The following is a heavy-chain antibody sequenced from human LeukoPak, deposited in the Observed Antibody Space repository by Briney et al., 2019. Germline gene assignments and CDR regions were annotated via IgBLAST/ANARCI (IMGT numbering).Heavy chain of an antibody. D-gene: IGHD5-12*01. CDR1: GDSISSYY. V-gene: IGHV4-59*01. CDR2: IYYSGST. CDR3: ARARGYSGYAYFDY. Sequence: PSETLSLTCTVSGDSISSYYWSWIRQPPGKGLEWIGYIYYSGSTNYNPSLKSRVTISVDTSKSQFSLKLSSVTAADTAVYYCARARGYSGYAYFDYWGQGTLVTVSS. J-gene: IGHJ4*02.